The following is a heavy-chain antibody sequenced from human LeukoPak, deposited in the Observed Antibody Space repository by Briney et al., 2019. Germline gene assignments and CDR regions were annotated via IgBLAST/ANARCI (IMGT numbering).Heavy chain of an antibody. Sequence: PGGSLRLSCAASGFTFSDYYMSWIRQAPGKGLEWVSYISSSGSTIYYADSVKGRFTISRDISKNTLYLQMNSLRAEDTAVYYCARVLSGRGSLYDYYYYMDVWGKGTTVTISS. J-gene: IGHJ6*03. D-gene: IGHD3-10*01. CDR2: ISSSGSTI. CDR1: GFTFSDYY. V-gene: IGHV3-11*01. CDR3: ARVLSGRGSLYDYYYYMDV.